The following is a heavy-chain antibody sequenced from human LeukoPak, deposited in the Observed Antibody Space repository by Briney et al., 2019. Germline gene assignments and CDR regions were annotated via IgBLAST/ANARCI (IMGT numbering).Heavy chain of an antibody. Sequence: GRSLRLSCAASGFTFSSYGMHWVRQAPGKGLEWVAVISYEGGNKYYADSVKGRFTISRDNSKNTLYLQMNNLRPEDTAVYYCAKDGGHCSGGSCYRFDYWGQGTLVTVSS. CDR1: GFTFSSYG. CDR3: AKDGGHCSGGSCYRFDY. D-gene: IGHD2-15*01. J-gene: IGHJ4*02. CDR2: ISYEGGNK. V-gene: IGHV3-30*18.